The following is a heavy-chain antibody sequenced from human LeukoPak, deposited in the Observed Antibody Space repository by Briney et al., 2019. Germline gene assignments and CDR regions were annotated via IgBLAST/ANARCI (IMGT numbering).Heavy chain of an antibody. V-gene: IGHV4-59*08. Sequence: SETLSLTCTVSGGSISSYYWSWIRQPPGKGLEWIGYIYYSGSTNYNPSLKSRVTISVDTSKNQFSLKLSSVTAADTAVYYCARVWDSRSWYPPYGMDVWGQGTTVTVSS. CDR1: GGSISSYY. CDR2: IYYSGST. D-gene: IGHD6-13*01. CDR3: ARVWDSRSWYPPYGMDV. J-gene: IGHJ6*02.